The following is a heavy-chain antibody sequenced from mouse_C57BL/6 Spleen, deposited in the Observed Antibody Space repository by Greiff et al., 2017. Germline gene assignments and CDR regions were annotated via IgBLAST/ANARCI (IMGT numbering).Heavy chain of an antibody. CDR2: IDPSDSYT. J-gene: IGHJ1*03. CDR1: GYTFTSYW. V-gene: IGHV1-69*01. CDR3: ARCLTGRYFDV. Sequence: VQLQQPGAELVMPGASVKLSCKASGYTFTSYWMHWVKQRPGQGLEWIGEIDPSDSYTNYNQKFKGKSTLTVDKSSSTAYMQLSSLTSEDAAVYYCARCLTGRYFDVWGTGTTVTVSS. D-gene: IGHD4-1*01.